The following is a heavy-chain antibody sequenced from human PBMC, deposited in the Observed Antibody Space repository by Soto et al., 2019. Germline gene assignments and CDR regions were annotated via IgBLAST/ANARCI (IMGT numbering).Heavy chain of an antibody. CDR2: ISGSGGST. V-gene: IGHV3-23*01. Sequence: GGSLRLSCAASGFTFSNYAMNWVRQAPGKGLEWISVISGSGGSTYYADSVKGRFTISRDNSKNTLYLQMNSLKTEDTAVYYCTKDHSGWGIYYPLHGGQGTRVTVSS. D-gene: IGHD3-10*01. CDR3: TKDHSGWGIYYPLH. J-gene: IGHJ4*02. CDR1: GFTFSNYA.